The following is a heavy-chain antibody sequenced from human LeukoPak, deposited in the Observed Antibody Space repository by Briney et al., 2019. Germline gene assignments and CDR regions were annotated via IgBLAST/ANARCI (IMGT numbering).Heavy chain of an antibody. Sequence: GGSLRLSCAASGFTFATYGMSWVRQAPGKGLEWVSVAGDSAATTHYADSVKGRFFISRDNSKNTVHLQMNNLRAEDTAVYYCTKDSFTVVRGVGSDDGFAVWGQGTMVIVSS. J-gene: IGHJ3*01. D-gene: IGHD3-10*01. V-gene: IGHV3-23*01. CDR1: GFTFATYG. CDR2: AGDSAATT. CDR3: TKDSFTVVRGVGSDDGFAV.